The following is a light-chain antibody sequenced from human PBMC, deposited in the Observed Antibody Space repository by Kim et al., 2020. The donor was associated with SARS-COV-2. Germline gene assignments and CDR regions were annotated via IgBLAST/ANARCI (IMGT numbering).Light chain of an antibody. CDR2: DTS. Sequence: SASVGDRVTITWRASESTGSWLAWYQQKPGTAPKVLIYDTSTLESGVPSRFSGSGTGTFFTLTISSLQPGDSATYYCQQYQASPYTFGQGTKLEI. CDR3: QQYQASPYT. V-gene: IGKV1-5*01. CDR1: ESTGSW. J-gene: IGKJ2*01.